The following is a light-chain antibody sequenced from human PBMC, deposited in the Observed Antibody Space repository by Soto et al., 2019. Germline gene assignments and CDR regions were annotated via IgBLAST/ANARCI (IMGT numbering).Light chain of an antibody. CDR3: SSYTSASRYV. CDR2: EVT. J-gene: IGLJ1*01. CDR1: SSDVGKYDR. Sequence: QSVLTQPPSVSGSPGQSVTISCTGTSSDVGKYDRVSWYQQPPGTAPRLIMYEVTNRPSGVPARFSGSKSGNTASLTISVLQAEDEADYFCSSYTSASRYVFGAGTKVTV. V-gene: IGLV2-18*02.